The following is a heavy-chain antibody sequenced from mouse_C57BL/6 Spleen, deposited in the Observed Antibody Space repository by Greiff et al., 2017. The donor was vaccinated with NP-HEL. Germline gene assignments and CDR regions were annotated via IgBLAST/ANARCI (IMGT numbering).Heavy chain of an antibody. D-gene: IGHD2-2*01. J-gene: IGHJ2*01. CDR3: AREGDMVTTDY. V-gene: IGHV1-82*01. CDR2: IYPGDGDT. CDR1: GYAFSSSW. Sequence: QVQLQQSGPELVKPGASVKISCKASGYAFSSSWMNWVKQRPGKGLEWIGRIYPGDGDTNYNGKFKGKATLTADKSSSTAYMQLSSLTSEDSAVYSCAREGDMVTTDYWGQGTTLTVSS.